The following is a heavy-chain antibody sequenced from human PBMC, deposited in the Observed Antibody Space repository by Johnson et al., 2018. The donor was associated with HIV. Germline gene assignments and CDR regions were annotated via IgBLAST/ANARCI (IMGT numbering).Heavy chain of an antibody. CDR2: IKSKTDGGTT. V-gene: IGHV3-15*01. D-gene: IGHD3-22*01. J-gene: IGHJ3*02. Sequence: VQLVESGGGLVKPGGSLRLSCAASGFTFSNAWMSWVSQAPGKGLEWVGHIKSKTDGGTTDYAAPVKGIFTISRDDSKNTMYLKMNSLRAEDTAVYYCARGGDYYDSSGYGDIWGQGTMVTVSS. CDR3: ARGGDYYDSSGYGDI. CDR1: GFTFSNAW.